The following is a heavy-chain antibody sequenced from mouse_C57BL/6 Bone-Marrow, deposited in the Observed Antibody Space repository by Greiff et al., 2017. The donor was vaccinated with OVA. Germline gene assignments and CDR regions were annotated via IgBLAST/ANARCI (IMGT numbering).Heavy chain of an antibody. CDR1: GFNIKDDY. Sequence: EVMLVESGAELVRPGASVKLSCTASGFNIKDDYMHWVKQRPEQGLEWIGWIDPENGDTEYASKFQGKATITADTSSNTAYLQLSSLTSEDTAVYYCTTPIGGFAYWGQGTLVTVSA. D-gene: IGHD3-1*01. CDR2: IDPENGDT. V-gene: IGHV14-4*01. J-gene: IGHJ3*01. CDR3: TTPIGGFAY.